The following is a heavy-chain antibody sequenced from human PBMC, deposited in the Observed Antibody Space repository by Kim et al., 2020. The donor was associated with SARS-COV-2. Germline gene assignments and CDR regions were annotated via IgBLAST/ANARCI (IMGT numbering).Heavy chain of an antibody. CDR3: ARGRPTWDYYYGMDV. D-gene: IGHD6-6*01. Sequence: KFQGRVTITRDTSASTAYMELSSLRSEDTAVYYCARGRPTWDYYYGMDVWGQGTTVTVS. V-gene: IGHV1-3*01. J-gene: IGHJ6*02.